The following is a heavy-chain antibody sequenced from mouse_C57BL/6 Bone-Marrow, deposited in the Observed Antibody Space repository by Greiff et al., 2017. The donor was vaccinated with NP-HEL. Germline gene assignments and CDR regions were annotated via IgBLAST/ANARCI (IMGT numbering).Heavy chain of an antibody. V-gene: IGHV1-81*01. Sequence: SGAELARPGASVKLSCKASGYTFTSYGISWVKQRTGQGLEWIGEIYPRSGNTYYNEKFKGKATLTADKFFSTAHMELRSLTSEDSAVYFCGRHLLLRSYWYFDVWGTGTTVTVSS. CDR1: GYTFTSYG. CDR2: IYPRSGNT. CDR3: GRHLLLRSYWYFDV. J-gene: IGHJ1*03. D-gene: IGHD1-1*01.